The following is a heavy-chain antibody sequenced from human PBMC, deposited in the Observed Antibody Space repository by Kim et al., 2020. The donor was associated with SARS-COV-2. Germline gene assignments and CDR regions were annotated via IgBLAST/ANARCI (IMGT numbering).Heavy chain of an antibody. CDR3: AKGTLTSCGGVRCYYFDN. CDR2: ISGGVISNGHGT. V-gene: IGHV3-23*01. CDR1: GFTFTNYA. J-gene: IGHJ4*01. Sequence: GGSLRLSCTASGFTFTNYAMSWVRQVPGKGLEWISTISGGVISNGHGTSHADSVRGRFTISRDNSKNTVNLQMNSLRAEDTAVYYCAKGTLTSCGGVRCYYFDNWGQGTLVTVSS. D-gene: IGHD2-15*01.